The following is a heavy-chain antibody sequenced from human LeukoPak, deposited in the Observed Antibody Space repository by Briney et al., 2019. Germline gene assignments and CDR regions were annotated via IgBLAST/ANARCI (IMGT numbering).Heavy chain of an antibody. D-gene: IGHD3-10*01. CDR2: ISSSSSYI. J-gene: IGHJ6*02. Sequence: GGSLRLSCAASGFTFSSYSMNWVRQAPGKGLEWVSSISSSSSYIYYADSVKGRFTISRDNAKNSLYLQMNSLRAEDTAVYYCARARPMVRGPPKNYYYYGMDVWGQGTTVTVSS. V-gene: IGHV3-21*01. CDR3: ARARPMVRGPPKNYYYYGMDV. CDR1: GFTFSSYS.